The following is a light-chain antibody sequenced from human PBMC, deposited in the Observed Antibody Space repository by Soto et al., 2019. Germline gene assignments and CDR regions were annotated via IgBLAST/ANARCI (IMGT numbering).Light chain of an antibody. J-gene: IGKJ4*01. CDR1: QSLLHSNGYNY. Sequence: DIVMTQSPLSLPVTPGEPASISCRSSQSLLHSNGYNYLGWYLQKPGQSPLLLIDLGSNRASGGPDMFGVSGSGTDFTLKISRVEAEDVGIYYCMQDLHPPLTFGGGTKVEIK. V-gene: IGKV2-28*01. CDR2: LGS. CDR3: MQDLHPPLT.